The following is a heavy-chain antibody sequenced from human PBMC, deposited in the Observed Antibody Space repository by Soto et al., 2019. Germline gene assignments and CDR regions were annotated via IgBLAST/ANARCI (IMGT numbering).Heavy chain of an antibody. CDR2: ISAYNGNT. V-gene: IGHV1-18*01. CDR1: GYTFTSYG. CDR3: ARGDVVVVVAATDAFDI. Sequence: ASVKVSCKASGYTFTSYGISWVRQAPGQGLEWMGWISAYNGNTNYAQKLQGEVTMTTDTSTSTAYMELRSLRSDDTAVYYCARGDVVVVVAATDAFDIWGQGTMVTVSS. D-gene: IGHD2-15*01. J-gene: IGHJ3*02.